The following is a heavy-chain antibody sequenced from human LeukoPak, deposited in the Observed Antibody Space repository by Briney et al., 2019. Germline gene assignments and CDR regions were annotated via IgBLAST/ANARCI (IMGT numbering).Heavy chain of an antibody. CDR2: INTDGSST. CDR3: AKQDSGSYSDY. V-gene: IGHV3-74*01. J-gene: IGHJ4*02. Sequence: GGSLRLSCAASGFTFSSYWMHWVRQAPGKGLVWVSRINTDGSSTSYADSVKGRFTISRDNSKNTLYLQMNSLRAEDTAVYYCAKQDSGSYSDYWGQGTLVTVSS. D-gene: IGHD1-26*01. CDR1: GFTFSSYW.